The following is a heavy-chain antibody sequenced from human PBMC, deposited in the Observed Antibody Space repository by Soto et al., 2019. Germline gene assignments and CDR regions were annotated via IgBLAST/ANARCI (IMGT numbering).Heavy chain of an antibody. J-gene: IGHJ4*02. CDR3: AKDRIAIGE. CDR1: GFTFSNYG. V-gene: IGHV3-33*06. D-gene: IGHD2-21*01. CDR2: IWCDGSNK. Sequence: QVQLVESGGGVVQPGRSLRLSCAASGFTFSNYGMHWVRQAPGKGLEWVAVIWCDGSNKYYADSVKGRFTISRDNSKNTLYLQMNSLRAEDTAVYYCAKDRIAIGEWGQGTLVTVSS.